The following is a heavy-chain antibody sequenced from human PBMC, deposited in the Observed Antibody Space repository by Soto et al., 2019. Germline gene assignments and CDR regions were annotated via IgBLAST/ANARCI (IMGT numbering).Heavy chain of an antibody. CDR3: AKDVYYDFWSGYYYYYYGMDV. D-gene: IGHD3-3*01. J-gene: IGHJ6*02. CDR2: ISWNSGSI. CDR1: GFTFDDYA. V-gene: IGHV3-9*01. Sequence: GGSLRLSCAASGFTFDDYAMHWVRQAPGKGLEWVSGISWNSGSIGYADSVKGRFTISRDNAKNSLYLQMNSLRAEDTALYYCAKDVYYDFWSGYYYYYYGMDVWGQGTTVTVSS.